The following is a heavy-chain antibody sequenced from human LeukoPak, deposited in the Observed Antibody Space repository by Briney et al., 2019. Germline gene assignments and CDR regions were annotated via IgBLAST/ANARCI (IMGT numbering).Heavy chain of an antibody. V-gene: IGHV4-34*01. D-gene: IGHD1-1*01. Sequence: SETLSLTCAVYGGSFSGYYCSWIRQPPGKGLEWIGEINHSGSTNYNPSLKSRVTISVDTSKNQFSLKLSSVTAADTAVYYCAASKLEPFGYWGQGTLVTVSS. CDR2: INHSGST. CDR1: GGSFSGYY. CDR3: AASKLEPFGY. J-gene: IGHJ4*02.